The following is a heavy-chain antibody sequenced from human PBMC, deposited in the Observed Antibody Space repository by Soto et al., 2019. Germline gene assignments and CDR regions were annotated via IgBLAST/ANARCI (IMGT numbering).Heavy chain of an antibody. CDR1: GGYLSNYC. CDR3: ARSLVIPAAMTGVYYYMDV. J-gene: IGHJ6*03. V-gene: IGHV4-59*01. CDR2: FYYSGSS. Sequence: ASETLSLTCTVSGGYLSNYCLSWIRKPPGKGLEWIAYFYYSGSSNYNPSLKSRVTISVDTSKNQFSLKLSSVTAADTAVCYCARSLVIPAAMTGVYYYMDVWGKGTTVTVSS. D-gene: IGHD2-2*01.